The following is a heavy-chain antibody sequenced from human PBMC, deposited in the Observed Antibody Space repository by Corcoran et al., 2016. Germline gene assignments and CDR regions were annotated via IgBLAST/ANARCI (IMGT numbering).Heavy chain of an antibody. D-gene: IGHD6-13*01. Sequence: QVQLQESGPGLVKPSETLSLTCTVSGGSISSYYWSWIRQPPGKGLEWIGYIYYSGSTNYNPSLKSRVTISVEQSKNQFSLKLSSVTAADTAVYYCARAAAGTNWGYVDLWGRGTLVTVSS. J-gene: IGHJ2*01. CDR3: ARAAAGTNWGYVDL. CDR2: IYYSGST. V-gene: IGHV4-59*01. CDR1: GGSISSYY.